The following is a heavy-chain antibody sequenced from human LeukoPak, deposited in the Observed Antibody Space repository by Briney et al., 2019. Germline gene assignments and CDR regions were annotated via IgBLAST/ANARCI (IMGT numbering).Heavy chain of an antibody. CDR1: GFSLSTSGVG. V-gene: IGHV2-5*02. J-gene: IGHJ2*01. CDR2: IYWDDDK. CDR3: AHSVSLLWFGVNWYFDL. D-gene: IGHD3-10*01. Sequence: SGPTLVNPTQTLTLTCTFSGFSLSTSGVGVGWIRQPPGKALEWLALIYWDDDKRYSPSLKSRLTITKDTSKNQVVLTMTNMDPVDTATYYCAHSVSLLWFGVNWYFDLWGRGTLVTVSS.